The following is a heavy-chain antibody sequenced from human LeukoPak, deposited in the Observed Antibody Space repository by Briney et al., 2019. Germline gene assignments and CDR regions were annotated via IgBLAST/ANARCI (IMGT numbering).Heavy chain of an antibody. CDR3: AGDMPSYDSSGYINWFDP. Sequence: ASVKVSCKASGYTFSSSYMHWVRQAPGQGLEWMGIINPSGGTTIYAQRFQGRVTMTRDTSTSTVYMELSSLRSDDTAVYYCAGDMPSYDSSGYINWFDPWGQGTLVTVSS. D-gene: IGHD3-22*01. J-gene: IGHJ5*02. CDR2: INPSGGTT. V-gene: IGHV1-46*01. CDR1: GYTFSSSY.